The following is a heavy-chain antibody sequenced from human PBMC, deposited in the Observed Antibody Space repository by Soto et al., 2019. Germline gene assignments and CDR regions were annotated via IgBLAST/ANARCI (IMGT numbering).Heavy chain of an antibody. CDR1: GYTFTGYY. V-gene: IGHV1-2*04. Sequence: ASVKVSCKASGYTFTGYYMHWVRQAPGQGLEWMGWINPNSGGTNYAQKFQGWVTMTRDTSISTAYMELSRLRSDDTAVYYCARASVPAAPYYYYYGMDVWGQGTTVTVSS. D-gene: IGHD2-2*01. CDR3: ARASVPAAPYYYYYGMDV. J-gene: IGHJ6*02. CDR2: INPNSGGT.